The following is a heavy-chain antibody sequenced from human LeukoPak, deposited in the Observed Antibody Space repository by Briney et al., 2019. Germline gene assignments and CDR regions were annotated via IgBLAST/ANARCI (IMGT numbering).Heavy chain of an antibody. CDR1: GGSFSGYY. J-gene: IGHJ5*02. V-gene: IGHV4-34*01. D-gene: IGHD3-3*01. Sequence: SETLSLTCAVYGGSFSGYYWSWIRQPPGKGLEWIGEINHSGSTNYNPSLKSRVTISVDTSKNQFSLKLSSVTAADTAVYYCARLRHLRFLEWLQVPRPRNWFDPWGQGTLVTVSS. CDR3: ARLRHLRFLEWLQVPRPRNWFDP. CDR2: INHSGST.